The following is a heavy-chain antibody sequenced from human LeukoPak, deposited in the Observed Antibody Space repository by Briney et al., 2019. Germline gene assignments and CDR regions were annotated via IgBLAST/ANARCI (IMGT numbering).Heavy chain of an antibody. CDR2: IYTSGST. V-gene: IGHV4-4*07. Sequence: PSETLSLTCTVSGGSISSYYWSWIRQPAGKGLEWIGRIYTSGSTNYNPSLKRRVTMSVDTSKNQFSLKLSSVTAADTAVYCCARDTRPYYYGSGSPNYYYYMDVWGKGTTVTISS. D-gene: IGHD3-10*01. CDR3: ARDTRPYYYGSGSPNYYYYMDV. CDR1: GGSISSYY. J-gene: IGHJ6*03.